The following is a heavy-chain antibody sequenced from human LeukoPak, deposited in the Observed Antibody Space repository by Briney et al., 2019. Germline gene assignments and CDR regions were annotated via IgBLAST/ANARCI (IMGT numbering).Heavy chain of an antibody. CDR3: AKDRTGHDSSGYYLDAFDI. CDR1: GFTVSSNY. J-gene: IGHJ3*02. V-gene: IGHV3-53*01. Sequence: GGSLRLSCAASGFTVSSNYMSWVRQAPGKGLEWVSVIYSGGSTYYADSVKGRFTISRDNSKNTLYLQMNSLRAEDTAVYYCAKDRTGHDSSGYYLDAFDIWGQGTMVTVSS. D-gene: IGHD3-22*01. CDR2: IYSGGST.